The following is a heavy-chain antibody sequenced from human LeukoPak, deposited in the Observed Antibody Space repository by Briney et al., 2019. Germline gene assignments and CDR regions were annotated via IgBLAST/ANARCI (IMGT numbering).Heavy chain of an antibody. CDR1: GFTLSRIA. CDR3: AKGYSEYTSSWFDY. V-gene: IGHV3-23*01. CDR2: ISGSGGRAST. Sequence: PGGSLRLSCAASGFTLSRIAMSWVRQAPGKGLEWVSGISGSGGRASTYYADSVKGRFTIARDSSKNTVYLEMNSLRAEDTAVYYCAKGYSEYTSSWFDYWGQGTLVTVSS. D-gene: IGHD6-13*01. J-gene: IGHJ4*02.